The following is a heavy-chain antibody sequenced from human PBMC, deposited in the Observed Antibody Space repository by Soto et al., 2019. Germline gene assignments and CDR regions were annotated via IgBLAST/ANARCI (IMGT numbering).Heavy chain of an antibody. CDR3: ARRDYSSSWYYFDY. CDR1: GYRFTSYW. Sequence: GESLKISCKGSGYRFTSYWISWVRQMPGKGLEWMGRIDPSDSYTNYSPSFQGHVTISADKSISTAYLQWSSLKASDTAMYYCARRDYSSSWYYFDYWGQGTLVTVSS. J-gene: IGHJ4*02. D-gene: IGHD6-13*01. CDR2: IDPSDSYT. V-gene: IGHV5-10-1*01.